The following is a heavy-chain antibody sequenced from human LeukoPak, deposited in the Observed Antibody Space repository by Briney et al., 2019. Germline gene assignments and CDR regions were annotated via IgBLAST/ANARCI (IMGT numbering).Heavy chain of an antibody. V-gene: IGHV3-30*01. J-gene: IGHJ6*03. CDR2: ISYDGSNK. CDR3: ARDLPGGYCTNGVCYYMDV. CDR1: GFTFSSYA. Sequence: TGGSLRLSCAASGFTFSSYAMHWVRQAPGKGLEWVAVISYDGSNKYYADSVKGRFTISRDNSKNTLYLQMNSLGAEDTAVYYCARDLPGGYCTNGVCYYMDVWGKGTTVTVSS. D-gene: IGHD2-8*01.